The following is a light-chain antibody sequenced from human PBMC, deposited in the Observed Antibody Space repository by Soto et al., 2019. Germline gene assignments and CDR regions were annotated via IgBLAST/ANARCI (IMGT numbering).Light chain of an antibody. V-gene: IGKV3-20*01. CDR1: QSVSNKY. J-gene: IGKJ1*01. Sequence: EIALTQSPGTLSLSPGERATLSWRASQSVSNKYLAWYQQKPGQAPRLLIYGASNRATGIPDRFSGGGSGTDFSLTISRLETEDFAVYYCQQYGSSTWTFGQGTKVDIK. CDR2: GAS. CDR3: QQYGSSTWT.